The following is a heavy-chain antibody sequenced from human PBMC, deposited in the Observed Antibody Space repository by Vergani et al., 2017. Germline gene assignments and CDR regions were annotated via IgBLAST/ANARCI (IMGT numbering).Heavy chain of an antibody. J-gene: IGHJ4*02. V-gene: IGHV4-34*01. CDR1: GGSFSGCY. D-gene: IGHD3-10*01. CDR2: INHSGST. CDR3: AAGGAGYYFDY. Sequence: QVQLQQWGAGLLKPSETLSLTCAVYGGSFSGCYWSWIRQPPGKGLEWIGEINHSGSTNYNPSLKSRVTISVDTSKNQFSLKLSSVTAADTAVYYCAAGGAGYYFDYWGQGTLVTVSS.